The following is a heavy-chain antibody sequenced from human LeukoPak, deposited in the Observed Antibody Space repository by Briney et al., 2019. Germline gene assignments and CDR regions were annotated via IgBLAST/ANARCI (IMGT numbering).Heavy chain of an antibody. CDR2: IYYSGST. V-gene: IGHV4-59*01. D-gene: IGHD6-19*01. CDR1: GGSFSGYY. Sequence: SETLSLTCAVYGGSFSGYYWSWIRQPPGKGLEWIGYIYYSGSTNYNPSLKSRVTISVDTSKNQFSLKLSSVTAADTAVYYCARVYGSGWFIDYWGQGTLVTVSS. J-gene: IGHJ4*02. CDR3: ARVYGSGWFIDY.